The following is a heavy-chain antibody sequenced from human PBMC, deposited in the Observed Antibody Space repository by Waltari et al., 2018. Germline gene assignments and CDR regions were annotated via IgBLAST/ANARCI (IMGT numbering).Heavy chain of an antibody. D-gene: IGHD4-17*01. CDR1: GGPIRSSSSS. CDR3: ARTTDYGDPDYYYYYGMDV. V-gene: IGHV4-39*01. CDR2: IYYSGST. J-gene: IGHJ6*02. Sequence: QLQLQESGPGLVKPSETLSLTCTVPGGPIRSSSSSWGWIRHPPGKGLEWIGSIYYSGSTYYNPSLKSRVTISVDTSKNQFSLKLSSVTAADTAVYYCARTTDYGDPDYYYYYGMDVWGQGTTVTVSS.